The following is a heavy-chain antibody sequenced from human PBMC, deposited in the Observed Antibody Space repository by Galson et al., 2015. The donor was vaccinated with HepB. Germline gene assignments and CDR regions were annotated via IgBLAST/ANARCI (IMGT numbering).Heavy chain of an antibody. J-gene: IGHJ4*02. V-gene: IGHV3-7*03. Sequence: SLRLSCAASGFMFSGHWMNWVRQAPGKGLEWVANIKEDGSIKYYVDSVTGLFTISRDNARNLLYLQMNGLRAEDTAVYFCARNRGYETFDYWGQGALVTVSS. CDR2: IKEDGSIK. D-gene: IGHD5-12*01. CDR1: GFMFSGHW. CDR3: ARNRGYETFDY.